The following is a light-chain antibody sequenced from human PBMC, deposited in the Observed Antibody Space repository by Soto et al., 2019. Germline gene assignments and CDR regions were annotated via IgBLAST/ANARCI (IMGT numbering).Light chain of an antibody. CDR1: ISDVGFYNY. Sequence: QPVLTQPSSLSGSPGQSSTISCTGTISDVGFYNYVSWYQQHPGKAPKLMIYEVSNRPSGVSNRFSGSKSGNTASLTISGLQAEDEADYYCSSYRSSSTIYVFGTGTKVTVL. J-gene: IGLJ1*01. CDR2: EVS. V-gene: IGLV2-14*01. CDR3: SSYRSSSTIYV.